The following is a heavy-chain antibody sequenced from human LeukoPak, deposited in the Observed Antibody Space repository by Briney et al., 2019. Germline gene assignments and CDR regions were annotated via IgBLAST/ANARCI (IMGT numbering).Heavy chain of an antibody. CDR1: GFTFSRYW. CDR2: IKQDGTEK. V-gene: IGHV3-7*05. J-gene: IGHJ6*02. CDR3: AKYLSAKGPPYGLDV. Sequence: GGSLRLSCAASGFTFSRYWMTWVRQAPGKGLEWVANIKQDGTEKYYVDSVKGRFTISRDNAKNSLYLQMNSLRAEDTAIYYCAKYLSAKGPPYGLDVWGQGTTVTVSS. D-gene: IGHD2/OR15-2a*01.